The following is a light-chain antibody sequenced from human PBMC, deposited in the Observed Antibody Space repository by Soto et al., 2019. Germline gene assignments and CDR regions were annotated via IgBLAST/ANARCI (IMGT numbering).Light chain of an antibody. CDR2: GAS. CDR3: QQHDTSPLT. J-gene: IGKJ4*01. Sequence: EIVMTQSPATLSVSPGERATLSCRASQSVNIYLAWYQQKPGQAPRLLIFGASSRATGIPARFSGSGSGTEFNLTISSLQSEDFAVYYCQQHDTSPLTFGGGTKVEIK. V-gene: IGKV3D-15*01. CDR1: QSVNIY.